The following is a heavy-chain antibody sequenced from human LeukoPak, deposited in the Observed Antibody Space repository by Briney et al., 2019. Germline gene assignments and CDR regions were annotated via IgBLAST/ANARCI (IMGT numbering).Heavy chain of an antibody. CDR2: IYSDNT. CDR1: GFTVSSNS. J-gene: IGHJ4*02. D-gene: IGHD4-23*01. Sequence: GGSLRLSCTVSGFTVSSNSMSWVRQAPGKGLEWVSFIYSDNTHYSDSVKGRFTISRDNSKNTLYLQMNSLRAEDTAVYYCAKDQGITTTVADYWGQGTLVTVSS. CDR3: AKDQGITTTVADY. V-gene: IGHV3-53*01.